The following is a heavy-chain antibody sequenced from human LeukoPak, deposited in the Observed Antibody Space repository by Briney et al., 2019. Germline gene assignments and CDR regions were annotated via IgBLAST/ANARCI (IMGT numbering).Heavy chain of an antibody. Sequence: GASVKVSCKASGYTFTSYAMHWVRQAPGQRLEWMGWINAGNGNTKYSQEFQGRVTITRDTSASTAYMELSSLRSEDTAVYYCARVSGESYYYYYMDVWGKGTTVTISS. CDR2: INAGNGNT. J-gene: IGHJ6*03. CDR1: GYTFTSYA. CDR3: ARVSGESYYYYYMDV. V-gene: IGHV1-3*03.